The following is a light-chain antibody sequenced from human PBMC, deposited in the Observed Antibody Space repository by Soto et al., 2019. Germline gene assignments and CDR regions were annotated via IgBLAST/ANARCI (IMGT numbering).Light chain of an antibody. V-gene: IGLV2-14*03. J-gene: IGLJ2*01. CDR2: DVS. CDR1: SSDIGAYNY. Sequence: QSALTQPASVSGSPGQSITISCTGTSSDIGAYNYVSWYQHHPGKAPKLIIYDVSNRPSGVSDRFSGSKSGNTASLTISGLQAEDEANYYCSSYTISGTVVVFGEGTKVTVL. CDR3: SSYTISGTVVV.